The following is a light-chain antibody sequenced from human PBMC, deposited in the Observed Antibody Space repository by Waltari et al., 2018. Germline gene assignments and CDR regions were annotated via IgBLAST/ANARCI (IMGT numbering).Light chain of an antibody. CDR3: QQYGSSPGT. Sequence: DTVLTQSPGTLSLSPGEGATISFRASQSVSNDYLAWYQQKPGQAPRLLIYGASSRATGIPDRFGGSGSGTDFTLTISRLEPEDFAVYYCQQYGSSPGTFGQGTKVEIK. V-gene: IGKV3-20*01. J-gene: IGKJ2*01. CDR2: GAS. CDR1: QSVSNDY.